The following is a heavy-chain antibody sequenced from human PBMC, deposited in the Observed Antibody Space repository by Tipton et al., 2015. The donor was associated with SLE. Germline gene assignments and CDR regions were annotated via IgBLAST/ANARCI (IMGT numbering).Heavy chain of an antibody. V-gene: IGHV3-23*01. D-gene: IGHD1-1*01. Sequence: SLRLSCVGSGFTFSPYSMTWVRQAPGKGLDWVSTISGGGGSLFYADSVKGRFTTSRDNSRNTVYLEMNSLRPEDTALYYCAKDRTGSHYGLDVWGRGTTVIVSS. CDR3: AKDRTGSHYGLDV. CDR2: ISGGGGSL. J-gene: IGHJ6*02. CDR1: GFTFSPYS.